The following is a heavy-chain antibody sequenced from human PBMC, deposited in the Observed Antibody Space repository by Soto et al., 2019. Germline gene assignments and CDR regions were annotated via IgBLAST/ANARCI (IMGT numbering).Heavy chain of an antibody. CDR1: GFTFSGYA. V-gene: IGHV3-23*01. Sequence: GGSLRLSCAASGFTFSGYAMSWVRQAPGKGLEWVSSIRGSGGSTQYADSVKGRFTISRDNSKNTLYLQMNSLRAEDTAVYYCAKERTYYYGSGSYHHYGMDVWGQGTTVTVSS. D-gene: IGHD3-10*01. J-gene: IGHJ6*02. CDR2: IRGSGGST. CDR3: AKERTYYYGSGSYHHYGMDV.